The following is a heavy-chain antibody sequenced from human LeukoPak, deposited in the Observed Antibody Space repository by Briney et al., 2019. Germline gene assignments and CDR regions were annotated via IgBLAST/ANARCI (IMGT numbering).Heavy chain of an antibody. CDR3: AREIVVVPAAQPQYYYYYGMDV. V-gene: IGHV1-8*01. J-gene: IGHJ6*02. D-gene: IGHD2-2*01. CDR1: GYTFTSYD. Sequence: GASVKVSCKASGYTFTSYDINWVRQATGQGLEWMGWMNPNSGNTGYAQKFQGRVTMTRNTSISTAYMELSSLRSEDTAVYYCAREIVVVPAAQPQYYYYYGMDVWGQGTTVTVSS. CDR2: MNPNSGNT.